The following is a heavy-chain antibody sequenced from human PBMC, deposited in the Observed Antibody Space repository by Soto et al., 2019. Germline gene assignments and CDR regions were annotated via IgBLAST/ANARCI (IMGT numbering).Heavy chain of an antibody. J-gene: IGHJ4*02. Sequence: KISCRGAEDSSTNYWIGRVRQIPGKGLEWMGIIYPGDSDTRYSPSFQGQVTISADKSISTAYLQWSSLKASDTAIYYCARQQYYYDSSGPYFDSWGQGTTVTVSS. D-gene: IGHD3-22*01. CDR3: ARQQYYYDSSGPYFDS. CDR2: IYPGDSDT. CDR1: EDSSTNYW. V-gene: IGHV5-51*01.